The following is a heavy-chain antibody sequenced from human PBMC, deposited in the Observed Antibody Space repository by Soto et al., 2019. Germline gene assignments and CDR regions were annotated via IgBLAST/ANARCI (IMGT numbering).Heavy chain of an antibody. V-gene: IGHV3-7*03. CDR3: ARDGLLFSGPYRPSRFDY. D-gene: IGHD3-16*02. Sequence: GGSLRLSCAASGFKFSDYWMSWVRQAPGKGLEWVGNIKHDTSEAHYADSVKGLFTITRDNIKNFLFLQMNGLRSDDTASYYCARDGLLFSGPYRPSRFDYWGLGTLVTVSS. J-gene: IGHJ4*02. CDR1: GFKFSDYW. CDR2: IKHDTSEA.